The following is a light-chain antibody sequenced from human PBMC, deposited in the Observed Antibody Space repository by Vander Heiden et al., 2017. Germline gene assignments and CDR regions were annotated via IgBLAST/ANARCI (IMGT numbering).Light chain of an antibody. CDR1: QSISSTD. Sequence: EIVLTQSPGPLSLSPGERATLPCRASQSISSTDLAWYQQKPGQAPRLLIYGASSRATGIPDRFSGSGSGTDFTLTISSLEPDDFAVFYCQQYSDSLRTFGQGTKVEIK. CDR3: QQYSDSLRT. J-gene: IGKJ1*01. V-gene: IGKV3-20*01. CDR2: GAS.